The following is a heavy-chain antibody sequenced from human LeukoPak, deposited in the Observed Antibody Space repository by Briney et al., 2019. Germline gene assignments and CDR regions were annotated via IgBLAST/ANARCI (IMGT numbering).Heavy chain of an antibody. V-gene: IGHV4-4*02. J-gene: IGHJ5*02. CDR3: ARVISSAWRQNDL. CDR1: GGSISSFQW. CDR2: IHLGRTT. Sequence: PSETLSLTCAVSGGSISSFQWWSWVRQTPEKGLEWIGEIHLGRTTFYNPSLKSRVSMSIDKSKNQFSLNLNSVTAADTAVYYCARVISSAWRQNDLWGQGTLVTVSS. D-gene: IGHD3-22*01.